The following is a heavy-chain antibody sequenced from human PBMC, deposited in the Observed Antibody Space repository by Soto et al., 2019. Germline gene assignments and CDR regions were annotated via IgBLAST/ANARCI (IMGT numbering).Heavy chain of an antibody. CDR1: GYSFTSYW. J-gene: IGHJ6*02. D-gene: IGHD3-3*01. CDR2: IYPGDSDT. V-gene: IGHV5-51*01. CDR3: ARTPPPDFWSGYAYYYYGMDV. Sequence: GESLKISCKGSGYSFTSYWIGWVRRMPGKGLEWMGIIYPGDSDTRYSPSFQGQVTISADKSISTAYLQWSSLKASDTAMYYCARTPPPDFWSGYAYYYYGMDVWGQGTTVTVSS.